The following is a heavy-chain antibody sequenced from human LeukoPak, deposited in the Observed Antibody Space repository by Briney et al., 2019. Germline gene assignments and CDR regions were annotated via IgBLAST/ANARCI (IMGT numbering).Heavy chain of an antibody. D-gene: IGHD1-20*01. J-gene: IGHJ4*02. Sequence: PGGSLRLSCAASGFTFSSYAMHWVRQAPGKGLEWVSSISSDSSSFKYYAHSVQGRFTISRDNARNSMYLQMNSLRAEDTAVYYCARGTNWSPLDFDYWGQGSLVTVSS. CDR1: GFTFSSYA. CDR3: ARGTNWSPLDFDY. CDR2: ISSDSSSFK. V-gene: IGHV3-21*04.